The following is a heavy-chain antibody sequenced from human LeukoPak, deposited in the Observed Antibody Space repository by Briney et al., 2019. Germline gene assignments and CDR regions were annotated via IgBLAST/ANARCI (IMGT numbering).Heavy chain of an antibody. Sequence: GSLRLFCAASGFTFSNHWMSWVRQAPGKGLEWIGEINHSGSTNYNPSLKSRVTISVDTSKNQFSLKLSSVTAADTAVYYCARGSPTSSFDYWGQGTLVTVSS. V-gene: IGHV4-34*01. CDR2: INHSGST. CDR1: GFTFSNHW. CDR3: ARGSPTSSFDY. J-gene: IGHJ4*02. D-gene: IGHD2-2*01.